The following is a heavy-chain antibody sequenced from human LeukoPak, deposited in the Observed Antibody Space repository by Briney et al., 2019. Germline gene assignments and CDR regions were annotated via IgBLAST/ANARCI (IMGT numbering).Heavy chain of an antibody. V-gene: IGHV1-18*01. CDR3: ARAEKPNWGNYYYYCMDV. CDR1: GYTFSSYG. Sequence: ASVKVSCKASGYTFSSYGISWVRQAPGQGLEWMGWISAYNGNTHYAQKFQGRVTMTTDTSTTTAYVELRGLRSDDTAVYYCARAEKPNWGNYYYYCMDVWGKGTTVTVSS. J-gene: IGHJ6*03. CDR2: ISAYNGNT. D-gene: IGHD7-27*01.